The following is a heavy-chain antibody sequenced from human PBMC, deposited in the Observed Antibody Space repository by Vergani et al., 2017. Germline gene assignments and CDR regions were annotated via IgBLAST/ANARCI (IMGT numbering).Heavy chain of an antibody. CDR1: GFTFSSYW. D-gene: IGHD3-3*01. V-gene: IGHV3-74*01. CDR3: ARDLLPNYDFWSGYSHAYYYYYGMDV. Sequence: EVQLVESGGGLVQPGGSLRLSCAASGFTFSSYWMHWVCQAPGQGLVWVSRINSDGSSTSYADSVKGRFTISRDNAKNTLYLQMNSLRAEDTAVYYCARDLLPNYDFWSGYSHAYYYYYGMDVWGQGTTVTVSS. CDR2: INSDGSST. J-gene: IGHJ6*02.